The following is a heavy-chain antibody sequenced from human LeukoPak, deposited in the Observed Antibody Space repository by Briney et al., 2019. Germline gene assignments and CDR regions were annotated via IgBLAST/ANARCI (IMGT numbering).Heavy chain of an antibody. CDR2: IYYSGST. V-gene: IGHV4-59*01. J-gene: IGHJ4*02. CDR1: GGSISSYY. D-gene: IGHD3-9*01. CDR3: ARGPKDILTAWFEY. Sequence: PSQTPSLTCTVSGGSISSYYWSWIRQPPGKGLEWIGYIYYSGSTNYNPSLKSRVTISVDTSKNQFSLKLSSVTAADTAVYYCARGPKDILTAWFEYWGQGTLVTVSS.